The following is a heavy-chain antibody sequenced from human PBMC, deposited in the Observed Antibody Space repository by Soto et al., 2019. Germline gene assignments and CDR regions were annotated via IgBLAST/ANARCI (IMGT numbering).Heavy chain of an antibody. J-gene: IGHJ3*02. D-gene: IGHD3-3*01. CDR2: INSDGSST. CDR1: GFTFSRYW. CDR3: SREEIFGVVIDAFDI. V-gene: IGHV3-74*01. Sequence: EVQLVESGGGLVQPGGSLRLSCAASGFTFSRYWIHWVRQAPGKGLVWVSRINSDGSSTTYADSVKGRFTISRDNAKNMLYLQMNMLRAEDTAVYYCSREEIFGVVIDAFDIWGQGTMVTVSS.